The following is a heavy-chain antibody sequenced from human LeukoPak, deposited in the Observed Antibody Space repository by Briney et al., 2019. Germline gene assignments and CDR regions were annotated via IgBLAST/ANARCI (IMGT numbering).Heavy chain of an antibody. Sequence: GRSLRLSCAASGFTFSSYGMHWVRQAPGKGLEWVAVISYDGSNKYYADSVKGRFTISRDNSKNTLYLQMNSLRAEDTAVYYCAKDGAGSAAIDYYYYGMDVWGQGTTVTVSS. V-gene: IGHV3-30*18. CDR2: ISYDGSNK. D-gene: IGHD2-2*02. CDR1: GFTFSSYG. CDR3: AKDGAGSAAIDYYYYGMDV. J-gene: IGHJ6*02.